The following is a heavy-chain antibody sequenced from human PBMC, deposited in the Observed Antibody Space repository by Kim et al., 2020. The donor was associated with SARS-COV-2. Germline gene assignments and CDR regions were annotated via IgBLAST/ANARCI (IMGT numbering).Heavy chain of an antibody. CDR3: AKGGVVGPHHYYYYYMDV. Sequence: GGSLRLSCAASGFTFSSYAMSWVRQAPGKGLEWVSAISGSGGSTYYADSVKGRFTISRDNSKNTLYLQMNSLRAEDTAVYYCAKGGVVGPHHYYYYYMDVWGKGTTVTVSS. J-gene: IGHJ6*03. V-gene: IGHV3-23*01. D-gene: IGHD2-21*01. CDR1: GFTFSSYA. CDR2: ISGSGGST.